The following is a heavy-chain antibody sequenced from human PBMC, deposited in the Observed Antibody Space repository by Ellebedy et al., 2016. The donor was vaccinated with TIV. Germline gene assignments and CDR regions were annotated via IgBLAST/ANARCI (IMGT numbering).Heavy chain of an antibody. D-gene: IGHD3-10*01. CDR3: ARGTYYYGSANYGMDV. Sequence: MPSETLSLTCTVSGGSISTFYWSWVRQLPGKGLEWIGYIYYSGITNYNPSLKSRVIISVDTSKIQFSLRLSSVTAADTAVYYCARGTYYYGSANYGMDVWGQGTTVTVSS. J-gene: IGHJ6*02. CDR2: IYYSGIT. V-gene: IGHV4-59*01. CDR1: GGSISTFY.